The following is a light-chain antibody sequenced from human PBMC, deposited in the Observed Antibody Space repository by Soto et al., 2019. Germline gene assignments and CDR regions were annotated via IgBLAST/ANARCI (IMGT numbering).Light chain of an antibody. J-gene: IGLJ1*01. V-gene: IGLV2-14*03. Sequence: QSALTQPASVSGAPGQSITISCTGTSNDVGGYKYVSWYQQRPGTAPKLIMFEVNNRPSGVSDRFSGSRSANTASLTISGLQDQDEADYYCSSYSSNNILSYVFGTGTKLTVL. CDR2: EVN. CDR1: SNDVGGYKY. CDR3: SSYSSNNILSYV.